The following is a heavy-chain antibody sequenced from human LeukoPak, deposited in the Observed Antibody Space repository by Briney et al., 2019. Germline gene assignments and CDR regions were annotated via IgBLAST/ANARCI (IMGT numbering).Heavy chain of an antibody. Sequence: PSETLSPTCAVYGGSFSGYHWSWIRHPPGKGLEWVGEINHSGSTNYNPSLKSRVTISVDTSKNQFSLNLSSVTAADTAGYYCARGGGCSSFDYWGQGTLVTVSS. CDR1: GGSFSGYH. CDR2: INHSGST. V-gene: IGHV4-34*01. D-gene: IGHD6-19*01. J-gene: IGHJ4*02. CDR3: ARGGGCSSFDY.